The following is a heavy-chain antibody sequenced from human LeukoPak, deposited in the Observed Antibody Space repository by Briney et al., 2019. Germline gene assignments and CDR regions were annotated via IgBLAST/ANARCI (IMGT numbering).Heavy chain of an antibody. J-gene: IGHJ1*01. D-gene: IGHD3-9*01. CDR1: GFTFSSYA. V-gene: IGHV3-30*02. CDR2: IRYDGSNK. CDR3: ANSRKTHYDILTGYSEYFQH. Sequence: GGSLRLSCAASGFTFSSYAMSWVRQAPGKWLEWVAFIRYDGSNKYYADSVKGRFTISRDNSKNTLYLQMNSLRAEDTAVYYCANSRKTHYDILTGYSEYFQHWGQGTLVTVSS.